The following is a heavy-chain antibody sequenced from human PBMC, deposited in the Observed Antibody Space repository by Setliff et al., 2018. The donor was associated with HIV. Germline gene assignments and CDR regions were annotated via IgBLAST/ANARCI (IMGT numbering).Heavy chain of an antibody. CDR1: GYTFTGYY. J-gene: IGHJ6*03. Sequence: ASVKVSCKASGYTFTGYYVHWVRQAPGQGLEWMGWINPNSGGTIYAQKFQDRVTMTRDTSSSTAYMELSRLRSDDTAVYYCARVNYDYVWGSYRATLYYYYYYMDVWGKGTTVTVSS. D-gene: IGHD3-16*02. V-gene: IGHV1-2*02. CDR2: INPNSGGT. CDR3: ARVNYDYVWGSYRATLYYYYYYMDV.